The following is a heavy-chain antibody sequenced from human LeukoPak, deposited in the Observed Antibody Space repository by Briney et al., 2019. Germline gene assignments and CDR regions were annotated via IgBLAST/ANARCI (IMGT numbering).Heavy chain of an antibody. J-gene: IGHJ4*02. CDR2: IYYSGST. Sequence: SSETLSLTCTVSSGSISSYYWSWIRQPPGKGLEWIGYIYYSGSTNYNPSLKSRVTISVDTSKNQFSLKLSSVTAADTAVYYCARVSIAVAGPFDYWGQGTLVTVSS. CDR3: ARVSIAVAGPFDY. D-gene: IGHD6-19*01. CDR1: SGSISSYY. V-gene: IGHV4-59*01.